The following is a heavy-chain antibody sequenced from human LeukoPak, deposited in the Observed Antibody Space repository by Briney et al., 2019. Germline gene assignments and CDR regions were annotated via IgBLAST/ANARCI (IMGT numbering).Heavy chain of an antibody. CDR3: AREQQQLVRQNWFDP. D-gene: IGHD6-13*01. CDR1: GGTFSSYA. CDR2: IIPILGIA. V-gene: IGHV1-69*04. J-gene: IGHJ5*02. Sequence: ASVKVSCKASGGTFSSYAIIWVRQAPGQGLEWMGRIIPILGIANYAQKFQGRVTITADKSTSTAYMELSSLRSEDTAVYYCAREQQQLVRQNWFDPWGQGTLVTVSS.